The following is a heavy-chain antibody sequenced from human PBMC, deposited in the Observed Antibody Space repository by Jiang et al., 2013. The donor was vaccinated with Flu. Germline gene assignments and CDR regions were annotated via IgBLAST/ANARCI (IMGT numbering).Heavy chain of an antibody. CDR2: ISGSADNT. D-gene: IGHD2-8*02. Sequence: VQLLESGGGLVQPGGSLRLSCAASGFPFSNYAMSWVRQAPGRGLEWVSAISGSADNTYYADTVKGRFTISRDNPKSTLFLQINSLRAEDTAVYWCAKDSGLGFCTGGRCHADAFDVWGQGTTV. J-gene: IGHJ3*01. CDR1: GFPFSNYA. CDR3: AKDSGLGFCTGGRCHADAFDV. V-gene: IGHV3-23*01.